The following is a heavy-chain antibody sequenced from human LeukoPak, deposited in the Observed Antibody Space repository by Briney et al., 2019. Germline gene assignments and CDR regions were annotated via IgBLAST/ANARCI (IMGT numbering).Heavy chain of an antibody. CDR3: ASITIFGVVPTTTWFDP. CDR2: INHSGST. D-gene: IGHD3-3*01. CDR1: GGSFSGYY. J-gene: IGHJ5*02. Sequence: PSETLSLTCAAYGGSFSGYYWSWIRQPPGKGLEWIGEINHSGSTNYNPSLKSRVTISVDTSKNQFSLKLSSVTAADTAVYYCASITIFGVVPTTTWFDPWGQGSLVTVSS. V-gene: IGHV4-34*01.